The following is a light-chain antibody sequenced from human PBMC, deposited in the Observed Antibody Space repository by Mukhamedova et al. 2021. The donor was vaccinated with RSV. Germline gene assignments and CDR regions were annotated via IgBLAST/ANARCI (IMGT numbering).Light chain of an antibody. Sequence: WYQRRVHGQAPKLLIYSASTLQSGVPSRFSGRGSVRDFTLTISSQQPEDFATYYCQQTYTTPRTFGQGTMV. CDR2: SAS. CDR3: QQTYTTPRT. V-gene: IGKV1-39*01. J-gene: IGKJ1*01.